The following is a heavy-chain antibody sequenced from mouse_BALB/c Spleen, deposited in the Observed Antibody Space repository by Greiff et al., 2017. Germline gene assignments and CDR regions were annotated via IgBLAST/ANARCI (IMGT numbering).Heavy chain of an antibody. CDR1: GFNIKDYY. J-gene: IGHJ2*01. CDR3: DGRSGYYPVYLDY. Sequence: EVQLQQSGAELVRPGASVKLSCTASGFNIKDYYMHWVKQRPEQGLEWIGWIDPENGDTEYAPKFQGKATMTADTASNTTYLQLSNLTSEDTAVYDCDGRSGYYPVYLDYWGQGTTLTVAS. D-gene: IGHD2-3*01. V-gene: IGHV14-4*02. CDR2: IDPENGDT.